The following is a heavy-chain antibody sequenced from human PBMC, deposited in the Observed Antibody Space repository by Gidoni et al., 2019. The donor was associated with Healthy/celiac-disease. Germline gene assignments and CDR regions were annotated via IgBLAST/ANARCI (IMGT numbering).Heavy chain of an antibody. Sequence: EVQLVQSGAEVKKPGESLKISGKGSGYSFTSYWIGWVRQMPGKGREWMGIISPGDSDTRYSPSFQGQVTISADKSISTAYLQWSSLKASDTAMYYCARTSMALTDHYYYYYYMDVWGKGTTVTVSS. D-gene: IGHD7-27*01. CDR3: ARTSMALTDHYYYYYYMDV. V-gene: IGHV5-51*01. CDR1: GYSFTSYW. CDR2: ISPGDSDT. J-gene: IGHJ6*03.